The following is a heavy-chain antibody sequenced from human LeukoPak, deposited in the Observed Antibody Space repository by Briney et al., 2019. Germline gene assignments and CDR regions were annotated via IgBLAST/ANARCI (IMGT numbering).Heavy chain of an antibody. CDR2: INPNSGGT. CDR3: ARDYGDYGNGIDY. V-gene: IGHV1-2*02. Sequence: GASVKVSCKASGYTFTGYYMHWVRQAPGQGLEWMGWINPNSGGTNYAQKFQVRVTMTRDTSISTAYMELSRLRSDDTAVYYCARDYGDYGNGIDYRGQGTLVTVSS. D-gene: IGHD4-17*01. CDR1: GYTFTGYY. J-gene: IGHJ4*02.